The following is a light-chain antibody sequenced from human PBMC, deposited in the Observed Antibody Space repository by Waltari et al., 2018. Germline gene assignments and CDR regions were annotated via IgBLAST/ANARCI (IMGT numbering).Light chain of an antibody. CDR3: QQYNSYSWT. V-gene: IGKV1-5*03. CDR1: QSISSW. Sequence: DIQMTQSPSTLSASVGDRVTITCRASQSISSWLAWYQQKPGKAPKLLIYKASSLESGVPSRFSGSGSGTEFTLIINSLQPDDFATYYCQQYNSYSWTFGQGTNVEIK. CDR2: KAS. J-gene: IGKJ1*01.